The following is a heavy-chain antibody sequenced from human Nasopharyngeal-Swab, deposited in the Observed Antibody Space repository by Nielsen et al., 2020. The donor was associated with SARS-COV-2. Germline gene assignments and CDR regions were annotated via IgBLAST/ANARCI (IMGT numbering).Heavy chain of an antibody. J-gene: IGHJ4*02. V-gene: IGHV3-73*01. Sequence: GESLKISCAASGFIFSASAIHWVRQASGKGLEWVGRIGDKDHNYATTYGASVQGRFTISRDDSKNTAFLQMDGLKTEDTALYYCTTDFYFDYWGQEALVTVSS. CDR2: IGDKDHNYAT. CDR3: TTDFYFDY. CDR1: GFIFSASA.